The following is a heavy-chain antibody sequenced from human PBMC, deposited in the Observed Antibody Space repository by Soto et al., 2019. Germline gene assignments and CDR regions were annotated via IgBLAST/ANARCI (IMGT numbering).Heavy chain of an antibody. CDR2: ISYDGTNK. D-gene: IGHD6-13*01. V-gene: IGHV3-30*01. CDR3: ARGDSNSWCDY. Sequence: QVQLVESGGGVVQPGRSLRLSCAASGFTFRTYAMDWVRQAPGKGLEWVAVISYDGTNKYYADSVKGRFTISRDNSKNTLSLQMNSLRAEDTAVYYCARGDSNSWCDYWGQGTLVTVSS. J-gene: IGHJ4*02. CDR1: GFTFRTYA.